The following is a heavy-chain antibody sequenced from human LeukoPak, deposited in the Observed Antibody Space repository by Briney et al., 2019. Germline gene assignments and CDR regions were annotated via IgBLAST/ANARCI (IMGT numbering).Heavy chain of an antibody. J-gene: IGHJ4*02. D-gene: IGHD1-7*01. CDR1: GGSISSGSYY. Sequence: SETLSLTCTVSGGSISSGSYYWSWIRQPAGKGLEWIGRIYTSGSTNYNPSLKSRVTISVDTSKNQFSLKLSSVTAADTAVYYCARITGTTSGLYWGQGTLVTVSS. V-gene: IGHV4-61*02. CDR2: IYTSGST. CDR3: ARITGTTSGLY.